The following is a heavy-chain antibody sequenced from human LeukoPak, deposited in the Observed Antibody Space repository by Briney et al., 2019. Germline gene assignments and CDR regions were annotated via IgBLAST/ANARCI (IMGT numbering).Heavy chain of an antibody. D-gene: IGHD4/OR15-4a*01. CDR1: GFTFNRYA. CDR3: ARRAGAYSHPYDY. CDR2: IYSGGST. V-gene: IGHV3-53*01. J-gene: IGHJ4*02. Sequence: GGSLRLSCAASGFTFNRYAMSWVRQAPGKGLEWVSFIYSGGSTHYSDSVKGRFTISRDNSKNTLYLQMNSLRAEDTAVYYCARRAGAYSHPYDYWGQGTLVTVSS.